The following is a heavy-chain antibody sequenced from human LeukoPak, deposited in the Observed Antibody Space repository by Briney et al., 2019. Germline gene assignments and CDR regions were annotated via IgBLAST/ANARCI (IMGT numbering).Heavy chain of an antibody. CDR3: AKDHRIQFT. J-gene: IGHJ5*02. CDR2: ISGSGGST. V-gene: IGHV3-23*01. D-gene: IGHD5-18*01. CDR1: GSTFSSNA. Sequence: GGSLRLSCAASGSTFSSNAMNWVRQAPGKGLEWVSAISGSGGSTYYADSVKGRFTISRDNSKNTLYLQMNSLRAEDTAVYYCAKDHRIQFTWGQGTLVTVSS.